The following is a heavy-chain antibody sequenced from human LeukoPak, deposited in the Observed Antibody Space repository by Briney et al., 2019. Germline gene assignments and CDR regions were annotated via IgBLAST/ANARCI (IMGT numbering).Heavy chain of an antibody. Sequence: SEILSLTCAVYGGSFSGYYWSWIRQPPGKGLEWIGEINHSGSTNYNPSLKSRVTISVDTSKNQFSLKLSSVTAADTAVYYCARPLYSSSWRPFDYWGQGTLVTVSS. CDR1: GGSFSGYY. CDR3: ARPLYSSSWRPFDY. J-gene: IGHJ4*02. CDR2: INHSGST. D-gene: IGHD6-13*01. V-gene: IGHV4-34*01.